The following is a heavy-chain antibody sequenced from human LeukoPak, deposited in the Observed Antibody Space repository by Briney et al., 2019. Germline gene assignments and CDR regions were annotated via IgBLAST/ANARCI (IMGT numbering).Heavy chain of an antibody. CDR3: AKEGDSGSYSY. V-gene: IGHV3-9*01. CDR2: ISWNSGSI. Sequence: PGRSLRLSCAASGFTFDDYAMHWVRQAPGKGLEWVPGISWNSGSIGYADSVKGRFTISRDNAKNSLYLQMNSLRAEDTALYYCAKEGDSGSYSYWGQGTLVTVSS. CDR1: GFTFDDYA. J-gene: IGHJ4*02. D-gene: IGHD1-26*01.